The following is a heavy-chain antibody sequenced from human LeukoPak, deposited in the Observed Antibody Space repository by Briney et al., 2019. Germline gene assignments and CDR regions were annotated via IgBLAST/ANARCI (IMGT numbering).Heavy chain of an antibody. Sequence: ASVKVSCKASGYTFTTYDIIWVRQATGQGLEWMGWMNPNSGNTGYAQKFQGRVTMTRDTSISTAYMELRSLRSEDTAVYFCARETTIPPYYFDYWGLGTPVIVSS. CDR1: GYTFTTYD. J-gene: IGHJ4*02. CDR3: ARETTIPPYYFDY. CDR2: MNPNSGNT. D-gene: IGHD3-9*01. V-gene: IGHV1-8*01.